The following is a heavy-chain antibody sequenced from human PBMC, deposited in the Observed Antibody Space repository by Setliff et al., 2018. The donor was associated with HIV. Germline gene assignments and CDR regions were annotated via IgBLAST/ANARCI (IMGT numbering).Heavy chain of an antibody. CDR1: GGSISSTSYY. D-gene: IGHD6-13*01. J-gene: IGHJ4*02. V-gene: IGHV4-39*07. CDR3: ARKGSSSRSQEYYYDF. CDR2: ISSSGNT. Sequence: PSETLSLTCTVSGGSISSTSYYWGWIRQPPGTGLEWIGSISSSGNTYYNPSLKSRVTMSLDTSKNQFSLKLNSVLALDTAVYYCARKGSSSRSQEYYYDFWGQGTLVTVSS.